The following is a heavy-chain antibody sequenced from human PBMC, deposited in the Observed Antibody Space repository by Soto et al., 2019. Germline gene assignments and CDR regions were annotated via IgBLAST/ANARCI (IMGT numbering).Heavy chain of an antibody. V-gene: IGHV1-46*01. CDR3: ARVGTGTIDYYYYYGMDV. CDR1: GYTFTSYY. CDR2: INPSGGST. Sequence: VASVKVSCKASGYTFTSYYMHWVRQAPGQGLEWMGIINPSGGSTSYAQKFQGRVTMTRDTSTSTVYMELSSLRSEDTAVYYCARVGTGTIDYYYYYGMDVWGQGTTVTVSS. D-gene: IGHD1-7*01. J-gene: IGHJ6*02.